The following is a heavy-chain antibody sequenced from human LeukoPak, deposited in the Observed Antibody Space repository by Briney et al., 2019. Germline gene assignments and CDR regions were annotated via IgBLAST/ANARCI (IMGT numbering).Heavy chain of an antibody. CDR3: AKTYGYDILTGRNEFDY. CDR2: ISGSGGST. Sequence: PGGSLRLSCAASGFTFSSYAMSWVRQAPGKGLEWVSAISGSGGSTYYADSVKGRFTISRDNSKNTLYLQTNSLRAEDTAVYYCAKTYGYDILTGRNEFDYWGQGTLVTVSS. V-gene: IGHV3-23*01. CDR1: GFTFSSYA. D-gene: IGHD3-9*01. J-gene: IGHJ4*02.